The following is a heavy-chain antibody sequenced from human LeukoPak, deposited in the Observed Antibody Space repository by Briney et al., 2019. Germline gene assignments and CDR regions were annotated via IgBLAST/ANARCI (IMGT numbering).Heavy chain of an antibody. CDR3: AREGGVVVPAAFDY. V-gene: IGHV1-69*04. CDR2: IIPIFGIA. Sequence: SVKVSCKASGGTFSSYAISWVRQAPGQGLEWMGRIIPIFGIANYAQKFQGRVTITADKSTSTAYMELSSLRSEDTAVYYCAREGGVVVPAAFDYWGQGTLVTVSS. D-gene: IGHD2-2*01. CDR1: GGTFSSYA. J-gene: IGHJ4*02.